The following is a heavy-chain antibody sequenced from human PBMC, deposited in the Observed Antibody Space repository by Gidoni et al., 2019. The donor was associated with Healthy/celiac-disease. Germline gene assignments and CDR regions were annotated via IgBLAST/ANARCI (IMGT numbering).Heavy chain of an antibody. Sequence: QVQLQESDPGLVKPSGTLSLTCAVSGGSISSSNWWSWVRQPPGTGLEWIGEIHHRGGTNYNPSLKSRVTISVDKSKNQFSLKLSSVTAADTAVYYCARVARPANYYDSSGYYLDWFDPWGQGTLVTVSS. D-gene: IGHD3-22*01. CDR1: GGSISSSNW. CDR3: ARVARPANYYDSSGYYLDWFDP. J-gene: IGHJ5*02. V-gene: IGHV4-4*02. CDR2: IHHRGGT.